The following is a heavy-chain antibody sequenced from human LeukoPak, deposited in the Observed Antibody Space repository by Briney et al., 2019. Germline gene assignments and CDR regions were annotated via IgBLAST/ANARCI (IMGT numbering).Heavy chain of an antibody. Sequence: PGGSLRLSCAASGFTVSSNCMSWVRQAPGKGLEWVSVIYSGGRTYCADSVKGRFTTSRDNSKNTLYLQMSSLRAEDTAVYYCAMCSAATGTVYWGQGTLVTVSS. CDR1: GFTVSSNC. V-gene: IGHV3-66*01. CDR3: AMCSAATGTVY. D-gene: IGHD6-13*01. CDR2: IYSGGRT. J-gene: IGHJ4*02.